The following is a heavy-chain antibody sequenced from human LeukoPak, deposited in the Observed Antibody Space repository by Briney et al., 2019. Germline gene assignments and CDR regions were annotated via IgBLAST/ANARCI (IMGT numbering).Heavy chain of an antibody. D-gene: IGHD6-13*01. CDR1: GFTFSSYW. V-gene: IGHV3-7*01. CDR3: ARKKAGSSCFDY. CDR2: IKQDGSEK. Sequence: GGSLRLSCAASGFTFSSYWMSWVRQAPGKGLEWVGNIKQDGSEKYYVYSVKGRFTISRDNAKNSLYLQMNSLRAEDTAVYYCARKKAGSSCFDYWGQGTLVTVSS. J-gene: IGHJ4*02.